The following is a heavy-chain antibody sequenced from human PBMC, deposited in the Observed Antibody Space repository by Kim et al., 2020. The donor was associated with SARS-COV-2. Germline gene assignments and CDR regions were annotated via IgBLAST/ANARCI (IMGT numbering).Heavy chain of an antibody. CDR1: GDSISGGGYY. CDR3: ARAFYGSGSLNY. CDR2: IHYSGNH. D-gene: IGHD3-10*01. J-gene: IGHJ4*02. Sequence: SETLSLTCTVSGDSISGGGYYWAWIRQNPRKGLEWVGFIHYSGNHSYNPSLRSRITISVDTSKNQFSLKLNSVTAADTALYFCARAFYGSGSLNYWGQGSLVTVSS. V-gene: IGHV4-31*03.